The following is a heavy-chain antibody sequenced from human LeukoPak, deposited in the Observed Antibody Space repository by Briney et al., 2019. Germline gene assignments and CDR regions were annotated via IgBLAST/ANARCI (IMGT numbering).Heavy chain of an antibody. CDR1: GYTFTGYY. Sequence: ASVKVSCKASGYTFTGYYMHWVRQAPGQWLEWMGWINPNSGGTNYAQKFQGRVTMTRDTSISTAYMELSRLRSDDTAVYYCARDLLAYCGGDCYSIDPWGQGTLVTVSS. D-gene: IGHD2-21*01. CDR2: INPNSGGT. CDR3: ARDLLAYCGGDCYSIDP. V-gene: IGHV1-2*02. J-gene: IGHJ5*02.